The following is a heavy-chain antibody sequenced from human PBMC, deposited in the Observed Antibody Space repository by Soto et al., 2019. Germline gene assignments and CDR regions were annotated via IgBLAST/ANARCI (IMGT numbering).Heavy chain of an antibody. CDR2: IHPSGST. Sequence: PSETLSLTCAVSGASISSNNWWTWVRQPPGKGLEWIGEIHPSGSTNYSPSLKTRVTISVDESKNQFSLKLTSVTAADTAVYYCASRIVARPYWGQGTLVTVS. CDR3: ASRIVARPY. V-gene: IGHV4-4*02. J-gene: IGHJ4*02. CDR1: GASISSNNW. D-gene: IGHD6-6*01.